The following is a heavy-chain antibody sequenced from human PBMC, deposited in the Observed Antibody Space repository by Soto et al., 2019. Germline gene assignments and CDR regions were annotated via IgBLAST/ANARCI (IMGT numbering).Heavy chain of an antibody. CDR1: GFSPSTRGMC. J-gene: IGHJ5*02. Sequence: SGPTLVNPTQTVTLTCSLSGFSPSTRGMCVSWIRQPPGKALEWLALIDWDDDKYYSTSLETRLSISKDTSKKQVVLTMTNMDPVDTATYYCARTSLTYGSRNFNWFDTWGQGTLVTVSS. D-gene: IGHD3-10*01. CDR2: IDWDDDK. CDR3: ARTSLTYGSRNFNWFDT. V-gene: IGHV2-70*01.